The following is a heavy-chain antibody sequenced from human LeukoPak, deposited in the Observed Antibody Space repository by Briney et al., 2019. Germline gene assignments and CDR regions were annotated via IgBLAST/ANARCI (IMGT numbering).Heavy chain of an antibody. D-gene: IGHD6-19*01. J-gene: IGHJ4*02. CDR2: IYTSGST. CDR3: ASKGLDYSSGWAFDY. Sequence: SETLSPTCTVSGGSISSYYWSWIRQPAGKGLEWIGRIYTSGSTNYNPSLKSRVTMSVDTSKNQFSLKLSSVTAADTAVYYCASKGLDYSSGWAFDYWGQGTLVTVSS. CDR1: GGSISSYY. V-gene: IGHV4-4*07.